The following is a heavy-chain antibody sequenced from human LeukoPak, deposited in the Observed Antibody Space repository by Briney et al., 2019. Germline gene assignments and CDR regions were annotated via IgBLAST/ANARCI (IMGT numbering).Heavy chain of an antibody. CDR1: GFTFSSYS. V-gene: IGHV3-7*03. CDR3: TKGGHGDY. Sequence: GGSLRLSCAASGFTFSSYSMNWVRQAPGKGLEWVANIKQDGSKKSYVDSVKGRFTISRDNAKNSLYLQMNSLRADDTAIYYCTKGGHGDYWGQGTMVTVSS. J-gene: IGHJ4*02. CDR2: IKQDGSKK. D-gene: IGHD2-21*02.